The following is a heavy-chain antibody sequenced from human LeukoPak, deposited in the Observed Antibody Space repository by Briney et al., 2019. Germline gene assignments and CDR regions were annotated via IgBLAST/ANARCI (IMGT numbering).Heavy chain of an antibody. D-gene: IGHD3-22*01. V-gene: IGHV3-7*03. Sequence: GGSLRLSCAASGFTFSSYWMCWVRQAPGKGLEWVANIKQDGSEKYYVDSVKGRFTISRDNAKSSLYLQMNSLRAEDTAVYYCARAPITMIVVVKYYFDYWGQGTLVTVSS. J-gene: IGHJ4*02. CDR2: IKQDGSEK. CDR3: ARAPITMIVVVKYYFDY. CDR1: GFTFSSYW.